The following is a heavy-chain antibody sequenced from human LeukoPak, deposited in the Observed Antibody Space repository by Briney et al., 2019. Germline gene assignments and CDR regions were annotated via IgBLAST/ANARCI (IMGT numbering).Heavy chain of an antibody. CDR2: ISWNSGSI. CDR3: AKEYCSSTSCYGGAFDI. Sequence: GGSLRLSCAASGFTFDDYAMHWVRQAPGKGLEWVSGISWNSGSIGYADSVKGRFTISGDNAKNSLYLQMNSLRAEDMALYYCAKEYCSSTSCYGGAFDIWGQGTMVTVSS. V-gene: IGHV3-9*03. J-gene: IGHJ3*02. CDR1: GFTFDDYA. D-gene: IGHD2-2*01.